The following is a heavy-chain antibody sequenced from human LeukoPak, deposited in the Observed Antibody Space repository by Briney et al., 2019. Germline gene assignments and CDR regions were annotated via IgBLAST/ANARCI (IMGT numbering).Heavy chain of an antibody. CDR1: GFTFSSFS. D-gene: IGHD4-23*01. CDR2: ISGSIGIK. V-gene: IGHV3-48*02. J-gene: IGHJ2*01. CDR3: ARVRGNGWYFDL. Sequence: GGSLRLSCAASGFTFSSFSMNWVRQAPGKGLEWVSYISGSIGIKCYADSVKGRFTISRDNAKNSLYLQINSLRDDDTAVYYCARVRGNGWYFDLWGRGTLVTVSS.